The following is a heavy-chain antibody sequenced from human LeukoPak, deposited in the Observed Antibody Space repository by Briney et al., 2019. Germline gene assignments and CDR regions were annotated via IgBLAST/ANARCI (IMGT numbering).Heavy chain of an antibody. V-gene: IGHV4-59*08. D-gene: IGHD3-22*01. CDR1: GFTFSDHY. Sequence: GSLRLSCAGSGFTFSDHYMSWIRQAPGKGLEWIGYIYYSGSTNYNPSLKSRVTISVDTSKNQFSLKLSSVTAADTAVYYCARETGSGYGEIWGQGTMVTVSS. CDR2: IYYSGST. CDR3: ARETGSGYGEI. J-gene: IGHJ3*02.